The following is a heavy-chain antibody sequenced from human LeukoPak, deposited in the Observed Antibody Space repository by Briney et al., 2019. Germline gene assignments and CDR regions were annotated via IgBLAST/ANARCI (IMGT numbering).Heavy chain of an antibody. Sequence: GGSLRLSCAASGFTFSSYSMNWVRQAPGKGLEWVSSISSSSSYIYYADSVKGRFTISRDNAKNSLYLQMNSLRAEDTAVYYCARGTTVTHIYYFDYWGQGTLVTVSS. J-gene: IGHJ4*02. CDR3: ARGTTVTHIYYFDY. CDR2: ISSSSSYI. V-gene: IGHV3-21*01. CDR1: GFTFSSYS. D-gene: IGHD4-17*01.